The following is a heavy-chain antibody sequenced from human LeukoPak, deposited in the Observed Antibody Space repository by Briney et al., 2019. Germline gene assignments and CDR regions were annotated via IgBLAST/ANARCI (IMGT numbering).Heavy chain of an antibody. CDR1: GGSISSGGYS. Sequence: PSQTLSLTCSVSGGSISSGGYSWSWLRQNPGKGLEWIGFIYYTGSTYSNPSLKSRITISVDTSKNQFSLKLNSVTAADTAVYYCARVPGSPATATTHFDNWGQGTLVTVSS. CDR3: ARVPGSPATATTHFDN. J-gene: IGHJ4*02. CDR2: IYYTGST. V-gene: IGHV4-31*03. D-gene: IGHD4-17*01.